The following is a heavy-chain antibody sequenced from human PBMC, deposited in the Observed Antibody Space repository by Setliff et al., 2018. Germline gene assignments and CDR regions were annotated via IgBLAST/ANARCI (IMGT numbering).Heavy chain of an antibody. D-gene: IGHD4-17*01. V-gene: IGHV1-8*02. Sequence: GASVKVSCKASGYTFTSYDINWVRQATGQGLEWMGWMNPNSGNTGYAQKFQGXXXXXRXXXXXXXXXXXXXXRSEDTAVYYCARGWAVTTGDAFDIWGQGTMVTVSS. CDR3: ARGWAVTTGDAFDI. CDR2: MNPNSGNT. J-gene: IGHJ3*02. CDR1: GYTFTSYD.